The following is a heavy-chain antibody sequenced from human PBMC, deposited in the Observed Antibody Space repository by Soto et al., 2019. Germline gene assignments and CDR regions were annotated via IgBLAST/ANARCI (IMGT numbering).Heavy chain of an antibody. Sequence: SETLSLTCTVSGGSISSYYWSWIRQPPGKGLEWIGYIYYSGSTNYNPSLKSRVTISVDTSKNQFSLKLSSVTAADTAVYYCARATYYDILTGYYYGMDVWGQGTTVT. CDR3: ARATYYDILTGYYYGMDV. CDR2: IYYSGST. D-gene: IGHD3-9*01. V-gene: IGHV4-59*01. J-gene: IGHJ6*02. CDR1: GGSISSYY.